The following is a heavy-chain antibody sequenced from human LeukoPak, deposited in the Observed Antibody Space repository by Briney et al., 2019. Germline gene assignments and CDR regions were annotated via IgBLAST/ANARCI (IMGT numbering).Heavy chain of an antibody. D-gene: IGHD3-3*01. V-gene: IGHV1-18*01. CDR1: GYTFTSYG. Sequence: ASVKVSCKASGYTFTSYGTSWVRQAPGQGLEWMGWISAYNGNTNYAQKLQGRVTMTTDTSTSTAYMELRSLRSDDAAVYYCAAGDFWSGYYPYYYYYYGMDVWGQGTTVTVSS. CDR3: AAGDFWSGYYPYYYYYYGMDV. J-gene: IGHJ6*02. CDR2: ISAYNGNT.